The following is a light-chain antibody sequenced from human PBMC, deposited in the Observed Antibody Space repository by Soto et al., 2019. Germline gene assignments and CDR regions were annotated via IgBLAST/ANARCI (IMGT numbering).Light chain of an antibody. CDR2: GSS. CDR3: QQYTNWPPIN. V-gene: IGKV3-15*01. J-gene: IGKJ5*01. Sequence: EIVLTQSPATLPVSPGERATLSCRASQSVGSNLAWFQQKPGQAPRLLIYGSSTRATGVPARFSGSGSGADFTLTISNLQSEDFAVYYCQQYTNWPPINFGQGTQLEIK. CDR1: QSVGSN.